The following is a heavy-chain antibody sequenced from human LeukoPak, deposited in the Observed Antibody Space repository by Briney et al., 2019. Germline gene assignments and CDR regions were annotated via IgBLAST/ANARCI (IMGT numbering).Heavy chain of an antibody. CDR3: VRDFKDLGV. V-gene: IGHV3-74*03. D-gene: IGHD3-16*01. CDR2: IKFDGSDT. CDR1: GFTFSNYW. J-gene: IGHJ4*02. Sequence: GGSLRLSCAASGFTFSNYWMHWVRQVPGKGPVWVAAIKFDGSDTAYADSVKGRFTISRDNAKNMLYLQMYSLRVEDMAVHYCVRDFKDLGVWGQGTLVTVSS.